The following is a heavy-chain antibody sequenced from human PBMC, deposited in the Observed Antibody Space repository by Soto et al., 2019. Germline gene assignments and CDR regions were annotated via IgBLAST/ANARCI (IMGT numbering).Heavy chain of an antibody. J-gene: IGHJ3*02. CDR3: ARGKPPGSITFGAFDS. Sequence: QVQLVQSGAEVKKPGSSVKVSCKASGGTFSSFAISWVRQAPGQGLEWMGGIIPIFGTANYAQRFQGRVTITADESTRTANMELSSLRSEDTAVYYCARGKPPGSITFGAFDSWGQGTMVTVSS. V-gene: IGHV1-69*01. D-gene: IGHD3-16*01. CDR1: GGTFSSFA. CDR2: IIPIFGTA.